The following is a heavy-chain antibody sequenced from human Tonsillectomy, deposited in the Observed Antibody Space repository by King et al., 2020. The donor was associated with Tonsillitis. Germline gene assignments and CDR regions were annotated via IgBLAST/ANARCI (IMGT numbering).Heavy chain of an antibody. V-gene: IGHV3-21*01. CDR3: AKHRVTTVYYYYGMDV. J-gene: IGHJ6*02. Sequence: VQLVESGGGLVKPGGSLRLSCAASGFTFSSYSMNWVRQAPGKGLEWVSFISSSSSYIYYADSVKGRFTISRDNAKNSLYLQMNSLGAEDTAVYYCAKHRVTTVYYYYGMDVWGQGTTVTVSS. CDR2: ISSSSSYI. D-gene: IGHD4-11*01. CDR1: GFTFSSYS.